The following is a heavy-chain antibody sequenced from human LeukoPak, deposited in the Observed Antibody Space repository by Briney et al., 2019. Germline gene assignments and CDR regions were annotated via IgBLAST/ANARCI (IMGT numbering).Heavy chain of an antibody. CDR2: ISAYNGNT. Sequence: GASVKVSCKASGYTFTSYGISWLRQAPGQGLEWMGWISAYNGNTNYAQKLQGRVTMTTDTSTSTAYMELRSLRSDDTAVYYCASWAYCSGGSCYWGYFDYWGQGTLVTVSS. CDR1: GYTFTSYG. V-gene: IGHV1-18*01. D-gene: IGHD2-15*01. CDR3: ASWAYCSGGSCYWGYFDY. J-gene: IGHJ4*02.